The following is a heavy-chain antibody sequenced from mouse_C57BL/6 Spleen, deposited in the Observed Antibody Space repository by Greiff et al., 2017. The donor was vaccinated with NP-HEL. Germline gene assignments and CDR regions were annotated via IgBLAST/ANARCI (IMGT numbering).Heavy chain of an antibody. Sequence: EVKLVESGGGLVKPGGSLKLSCAASGFPFSDYGMHWVRQAPEKGLEWVAYISSGSSTIYYADTVKGRFTISRDNAKNTLFLQMTSLRSEDTAMYYCARNYGSSYVAWFAYWGQGTLVTVSA. CDR1: GFPFSDYG. V-gene: IGHV5-17*01. CDR3: ARNYGSSYVAWFAY. D-gene: IGHD1-1*01. CDR2: ISSGSSTI. J-gene: IGHJ3*01.